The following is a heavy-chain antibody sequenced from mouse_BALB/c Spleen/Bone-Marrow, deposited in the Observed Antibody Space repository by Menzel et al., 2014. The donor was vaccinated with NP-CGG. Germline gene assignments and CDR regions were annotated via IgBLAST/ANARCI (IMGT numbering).Heavy chain of an antibody. V-gene: IGHV1-7*01. D-gene: IGHD1-1*01. CDR2: INPSTGYT. CDR3: ARRDGSSYSFVY. CDR1: GYTFTNYW. Sequence: VQLQESGAELAKPGASVKMSCKVSGYTFTNYWMHWVKQRPGQGLEWIGYINPSTGYTEYNQKFKDKATLTADKSSSTAYMQLSSLTSEDSAVYYCARRDGSSYSFVYWGQGTLVTVSA. J-gene: IGHJ3*01.